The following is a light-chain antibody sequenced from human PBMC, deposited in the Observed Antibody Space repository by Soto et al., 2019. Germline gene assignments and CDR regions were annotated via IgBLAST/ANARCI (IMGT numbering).Light chain of an antibody. CDR2: GAS. V-gene: IGKV3-15*01. CDR3: QQYNNWWT. CDR1: QSVSSN. J-gene: IGKJ1*01. Sequence: EIVMTQSPATLSVSPGERATLSCRASQSVSSNLAWYQQKPGQAPRLLIYGASTRAAGVPARFSGSGSGTDFTLTISSLQSEDVAVYYCQQYNNWWTFGQGTKVDI.